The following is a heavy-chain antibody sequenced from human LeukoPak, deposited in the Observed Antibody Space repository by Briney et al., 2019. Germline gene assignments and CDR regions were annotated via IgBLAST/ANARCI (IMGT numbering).Heavy chain of an antibody. V-gene: IGHV4-59*01. CDR2: IYYTGSA. Sequence: SETLSLTCTVSGGSISGYYWTWIRQPPEKGLEWIGFIYYTGSASYNPSLKSRVTISVDTSKNQFSLHLSSVTAADTAVYYCARDLGDDSSGYSYYFDHWGQGTLVTVSS. CDR3: ARDLGDDSSGYSYYFDH. CDR1: GGSISGYY. J-gene: IGHJ4*02. D-gene: IGHD3-22*01.